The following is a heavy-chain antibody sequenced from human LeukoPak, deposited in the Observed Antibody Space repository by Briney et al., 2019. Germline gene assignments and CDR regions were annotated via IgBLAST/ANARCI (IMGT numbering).Heavy chain of an antibody. J-gene: IGHJ4*02. CDR1: GFTFSDYY. D-gene: IGHD2-2*01. Sequence: GGSLRLSCAASGFTFSDYYMSWIRQAPGKGLEWVSYISSSGSTIYYADSVKGRFTISRDNSKSTLYLQMNSLRAEDTAVYYCAKDRSLPYCSSTSCSNRLDYWGQGTLVTVSS. CDR2: ISSSGSTI. V-gene: IGHV3-11*04. CDR3: AKDRSLPYCSSTSCSNRLDY.